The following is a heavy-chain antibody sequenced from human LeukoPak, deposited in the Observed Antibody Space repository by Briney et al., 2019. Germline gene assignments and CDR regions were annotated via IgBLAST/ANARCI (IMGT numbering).Heavy chain of an antibody. Sequence: PSETLSLTCTVSGCSLSSYYWRWTRQPPGKGLEWIGHISYSGSTNYNQSLTSRVTMSLDTSKNHFSLILTSVTAAHTAVYYCARVLYSSGLYGLLDYWGQGALVTVSS. CDR2: ISYSGST. CDR3: ARVLYSSGLYGLLDY. CDR1: GCSLSSYY. V-gene: IGHV4-59*12. D-gene: IGHD6-19*01. J-gene: IGHJ4*02.